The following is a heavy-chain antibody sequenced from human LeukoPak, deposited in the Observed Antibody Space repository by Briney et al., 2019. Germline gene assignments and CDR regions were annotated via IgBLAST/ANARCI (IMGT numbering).Heavy chain of an antibody. J-gene: IGHJ4*02. CDR1: GYTLTEVS. V-gene: IGHV1-24*01. CDR2: FDPEDGET. D-gene: IGHD3-10*01. Sequence: ASVKVSCKVSGYTLTEVSMHWVRQAPGKGLEWMGGFDPEDGETIYAQKFQGRVTMTEDTSTDTAYMELSSLRSEDTAVYYCATAKRSFGDLLYFGYWGQGTLVTVSS. CDR3: ATAKRSFGDLLYFGY.